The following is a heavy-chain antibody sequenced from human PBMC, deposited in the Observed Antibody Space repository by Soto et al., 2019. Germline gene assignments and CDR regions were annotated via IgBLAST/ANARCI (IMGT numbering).Heavy chain of an antibody. CDR1: GDSVSSNTAA. CDR2: TYYRSNWRH. Sequence: TLSLTCAISGDSVSSNTAAWNWIRSSPSRGLEWLGRTYYRSNWRHDYAVSVKSRITVNSDTSRNHFSLQLNSVTPDDTAMYYCARGVAGSGFDLWGQGTLVTVSS. V-gene: IGHV6-1*01. CDR3: ARGVAGSGFDL. D-gene: IGHD6-19*01. J-gene: IGHJ4*02.